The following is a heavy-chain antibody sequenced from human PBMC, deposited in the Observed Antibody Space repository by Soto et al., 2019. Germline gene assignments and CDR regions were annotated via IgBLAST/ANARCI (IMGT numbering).Heavy chain of an antibody. J-gene: IGHJ4*02. CDR1: GGSFSGYY. V-gene: IGHV4-34*01. CDR2: INHSGST. Sequence: SETLSLTCAVYGGSFSGYYWSWIRQPPGKGLEWIGEINHSGSTNYNPSLKSRVTISVDTSKNQFSLKLSSVTAADTAVYYCARGGYCSSTSCYYFDYWGQGTLVTV. D-gene: IGHD2-2*01. CDR3: ARGGYCSSTSCYYFDY.